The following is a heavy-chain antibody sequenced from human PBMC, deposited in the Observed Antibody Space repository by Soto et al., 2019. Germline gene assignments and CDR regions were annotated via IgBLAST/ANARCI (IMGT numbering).Heavy chain of an antibody. CDR1: GFTFSSYG. D-gene: IGHD6-19*01. Sequence: QVQLVESGGGVVQPGRSLRLSCAASGFTFSSYGMHWVRQAPGKGLEWVAVIWYDGSNKYYADSVKGGFTISRDNSKNTLYLQMNSLRAEDTAVYYCARGRRQWLVAERDMDVWGKGTTVTVSS. CDR3: ARGRRQWLVAERDMDV. V-gene: IGHV3-33*01. J-gene: IGHJ6*03. CDR2: IWYDGSNK.